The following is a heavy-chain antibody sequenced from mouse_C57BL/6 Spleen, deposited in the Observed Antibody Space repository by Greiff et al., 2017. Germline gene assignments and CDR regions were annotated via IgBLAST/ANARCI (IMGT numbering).Heavy chain of an antibody. D-gene: IGHD1-1*01. CDR3: TIDYDSSYVYFDV. V-gene: IGHV5-9-1*02. J-gene: IGHJ1*03. CDR1: GFTFSSYA. CDR2: ISSGGDYI. Sequence: EVKLVESGEGLVKPGGSLKLSCAASGFTFSSYAMSWVRQTPEKRLEWVAYISSGGDYIYYDDTVKGRFTISRDNARNTLYLQMSSLKSEDTAMYYWTIDYDSSYVYFDVWGTGTTVTVSS.